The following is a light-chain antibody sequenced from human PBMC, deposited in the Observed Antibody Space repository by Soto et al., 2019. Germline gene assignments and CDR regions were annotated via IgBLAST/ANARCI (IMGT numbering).Light chain of an antibody. CDR1: QTVDTW. CDR2: RAS. Sequence: DIQMTQFPSTLPASVGDTVTITCRASQTVDTWLAWYQQKPGKAPSLLIYRASSLESGVPSRFSGSGSGTEFTLTIRSLQPDDFASYYCQQYNNYPRTFGQGTEVEVK. V-gene: IGKV1-5*03. CDR3: QQYNNYPRT. J-gene: IGKJ1*01.